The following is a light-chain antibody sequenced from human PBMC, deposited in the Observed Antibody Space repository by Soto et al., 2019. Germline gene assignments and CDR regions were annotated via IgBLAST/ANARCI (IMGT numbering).Light chain of an antibody. J-gene: IGKJ1*01. CDR3: QQYNNWPQT. CDR2: DAS. CDR1: QSVSSY. Sequence: EILLTQSPATLSLSPGERATLSCRASQSVSSYLAWYQQKPGQAPRLLIYDASNRATGIPARFSGSGSGTDFSLTIKRLEPDDFAEYHCQQYNNWPQTFGQGTKVDIK. V-gene: IGKV3-11*01.